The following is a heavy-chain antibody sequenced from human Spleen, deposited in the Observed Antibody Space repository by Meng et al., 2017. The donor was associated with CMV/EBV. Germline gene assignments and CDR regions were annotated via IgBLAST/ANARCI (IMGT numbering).Heavy chain of an antibody. CDR3: ASQGYGSSWDY. D-gene: IGHD6-13*01. J-gene: IGHJ4*02. CDR1: GGTFSSYT. V-gene: IGHV1-69*02. CDR2: IIPILGIA. Sequence: QVQLVQSGAEVKKPGSSVKVSCKASGGTFSSYTISWVRQAPGQGLEWMGRIIPILGIANYAQKFQGRVTMTSDTSTSTAFMELSSLRSEDTAVYYCASQGYGSSWDYWGQGALVTVSS.